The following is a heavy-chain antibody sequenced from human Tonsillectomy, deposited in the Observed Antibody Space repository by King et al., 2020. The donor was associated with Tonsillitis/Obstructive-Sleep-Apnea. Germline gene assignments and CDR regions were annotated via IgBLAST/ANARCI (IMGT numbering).Heavy chain of an antibody. D-gene: IGHD1-26*01. CDR1: GDSISTNNYY. V-gene: IGHV4-39*01. Sequence: QLQESGPGLVKPSETLSLTCTVSGDSISTNNYYWGWIRQPPGKGLQWIGSIYYTGDTYYNSSLPSRVTISVDTSKNRFSLKLSSVTAADTAVYYCARARRGGATFIDYWGQGTLVTVSS. CDR2: IYYTGDT. J-gene: IGHJ4*02. CDR3: ARARRGGATFIDY.